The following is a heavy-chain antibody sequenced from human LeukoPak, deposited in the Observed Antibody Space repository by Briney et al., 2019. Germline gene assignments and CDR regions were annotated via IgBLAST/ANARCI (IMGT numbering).Heavy chain of an antibody. CDR3: ARDIIMITSPDYFDY. CDR1: GGSISSGSYY. D-gene: IGHD3-16*01. CDR2: IYTSGST. J-gene: IGHJ4*02. V-gene: IGHV4-61*02. Sequence: PSQTLSLTCTVSGGSISSGSYYWSWIRQPAGKGLEWIGRIYTSGSTNYNPSLKSRVTMSVDTSKNQFSLKLSTVTAADTAVYYCARDIIMITSPDYFDYWGQGTLVTVSS.